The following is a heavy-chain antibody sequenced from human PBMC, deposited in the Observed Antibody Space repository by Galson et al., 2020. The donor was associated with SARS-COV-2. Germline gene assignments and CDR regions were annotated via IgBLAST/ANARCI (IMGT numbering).Heavy chain of an antibody. Sequence: SETLSLTCVVYGGPFSGYSWSWIRQPPGKGLEWIGEVDHLGKTKYNPALKNRLTISVDPSKNEVSLRLTSVTAADTAIYFCARGPPASNIAVSPDPDHWGQGTLVTISS. CDR3: ARGPPASNIAVSPDPDH. V-gene: IGHV4-34*01. D-gene: IGHD2-21*01. J-gene: IGHJ4*02. CDR2: VDHLGKT. CDR1: GGPFSGYS.